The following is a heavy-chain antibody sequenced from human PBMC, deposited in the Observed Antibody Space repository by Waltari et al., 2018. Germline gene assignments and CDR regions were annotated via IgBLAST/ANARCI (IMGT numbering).Heavy chain of an antibody. J-gene: IGHJ4*02. CDR1: GFTFTDYW. CDR3: VRDHWGPDY. CDR2: IHKDGSEK. V-gene: IGHV3-7*01. D-gene: IGHD7-27*01. Sequence: EVHLVESGGGLVQPGGSLRLSCAASGFTFTDYWMCWVRQAPGKGPEWVANIHKDGSEKNYVDYVKGRFTIPRDNAKDSVYLQMNSLRADDTAMYYCVRDHWGPDYWGQGTLVTVSS.